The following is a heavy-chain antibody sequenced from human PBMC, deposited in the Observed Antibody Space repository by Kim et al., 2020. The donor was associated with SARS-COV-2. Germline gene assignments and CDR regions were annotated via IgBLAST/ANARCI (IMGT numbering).Heavy chain of an antibody. D-gene: IGHD1-26*01. CDR3: ARERVGCPHPLGS. CDR2: ISSRATTI. CDR1: GFTFSDYD. Sequence: GGSLRLSCAASGFTFSDYDMSWIRQAPGKGLEWVSYISSRATTINYADSVKGRFTISRDNAKNSLYLQMNSLRAEDTAVYYCARERVGCPHPLGSW. J-gene: IGHJ5*01. V-gene: IGHV3-11*04.